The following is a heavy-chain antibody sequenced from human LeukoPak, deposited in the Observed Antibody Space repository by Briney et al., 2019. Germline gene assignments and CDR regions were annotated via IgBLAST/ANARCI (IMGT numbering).Heavy chain of an antibody. CDR3: ATSGGYCGSTTCHTTWFAP. V-gene: IGHV4-39*07. CDR1: GGSITSSSYY. CDR2: IYYSGST. Sequence: KTSETLSLTCTVSGGSITSSSYYWGWLRQPPGKGLEWIGSIYYSGSTYYSPSLQNRVTISLDTSKNQFSLNLNSVTAADTAVYYCATSGGYCGSTTCHTTWFAPWGQGTLVTVSS. J-gene: IGHJ5*02. D-gene: IGHD2-2*01.